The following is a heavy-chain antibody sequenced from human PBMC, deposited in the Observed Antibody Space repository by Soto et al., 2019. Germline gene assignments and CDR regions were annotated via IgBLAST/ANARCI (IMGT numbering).Heavy chain of an antibody. CDR1: GFTFSSYG. J-gene: IGHJ4*02. CDR3: AKDQVVVVTAMSDY. CDR2: ISYDGSNK. D-gene: IGHD2-21*02. Sequence: QVQLVESGGGVVQPGRSLRLSCAASGFTFSSYGMHWVRQAPGKGLEWVAVISYDGSNKYYADSVKGRFTISRDNSKSTLDLQMNSLRAEDTAVYYCAKDQVVVVTAMSDYWGQGTLVTVSS. V-gene: IGHV3-30*18.